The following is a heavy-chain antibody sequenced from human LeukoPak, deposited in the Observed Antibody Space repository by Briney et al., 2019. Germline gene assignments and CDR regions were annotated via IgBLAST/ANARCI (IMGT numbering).Heavy chain of an antibody. CDR1: GFTFSSYG. D-gene: IGHD3-10*01. Sequence: GGSLRLSCAASGFTFSSYGMHWVRQAPGKGLEWVAVISYDGSNKYYADSVKGRFTISRDNSKNTLYLQMNSLGAEDTAVYYCAKRDYFGSVDSYYAMDVWGQGTMVTVSS. V-gene: IGHV3-30*18. J-gene: IGHJ6*02. CDR3: AKRDYFGSVDSYYAMDV. CDR2: ISYDGSNK.